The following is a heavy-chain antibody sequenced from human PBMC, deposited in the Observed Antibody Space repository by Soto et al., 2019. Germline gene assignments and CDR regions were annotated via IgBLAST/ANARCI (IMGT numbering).Heavy chain of an antibody. V-gene: IGHV4-31*03. CDR1: GGSISSGGYY. D-gene: IGHD7-27*01. CDR2: IYYSGST. CDR3: ARDGSQLLTGDGGGEGYFDY. J-gene: IGHJ4*02. Sequence: QVQLQESGPGLVKPSQTLSLTCTVSGGSISSGGYYWSWIRQHPGKGLEWIGYIYYSGSTYYNPSLKSRVTISVDTSKNQFSLKLSSVTAADTAVYYCARDGSQLLTGDGGGEGYFDYWGQGTLVTVSS.